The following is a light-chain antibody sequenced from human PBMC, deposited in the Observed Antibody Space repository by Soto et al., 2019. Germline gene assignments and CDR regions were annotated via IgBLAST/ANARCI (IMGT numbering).Light chain of an antibody. Sequence: QSVLTQPPSVSAAPGQKVTISCSGSNSNGNSFVSWYQHAPGIAPKLLIYDNDKRPSGITDRLSGSKSGMSATLDITGVQTGDEADYYCATWDDSLTAAVFGPGTKLTVL. CDR1: NSNGNSF. V-gene: IGLV1-51*01. J-gene: IGLJ1*01. CDR3: ATWDDSLTAAV. CDR2: DND.